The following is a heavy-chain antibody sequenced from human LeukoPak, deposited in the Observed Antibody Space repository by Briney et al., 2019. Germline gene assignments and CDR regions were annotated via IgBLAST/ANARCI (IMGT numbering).Heavy chain of an antibody. Sequence: GGSLRLSCTASGFTFSTYWMSWVRQAQGKGLEWVANIKQDGSEIYYVDSVKGRFTISRDNAKNSLYLQMNNLRAEDTAVYYCASLIWGGGFDIWSQGTMVTVSS. CDR1: GFTFSTYW. V-gene: IGHV3-7*01. D-gene: IGHD3-16*01. CDR2: IKQDGSEI. CDR3: ASLIWGGGFDI. J-gene: IGHJ3*02.